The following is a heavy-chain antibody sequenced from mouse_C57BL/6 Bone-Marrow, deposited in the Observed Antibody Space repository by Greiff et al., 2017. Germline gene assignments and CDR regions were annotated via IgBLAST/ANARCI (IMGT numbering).Heavy chain of an antibody. Sequence: EVQLQESGGGLVKPGGSLKLSCAASGFTFSDYGMHWVRQAPEKGLEWVAYISSGSSTIYYADTVKGRFTISRDNAKNTLFLQMTSLRSEDTAMYYCARNPHYYGSSYWYFDVWGTGTTVTVSS. J-gene: IGHJ1*03. CDR1: GFTFSDYG. CDR3: ARNPHYYGSSYWYFDV. V-gene: IGHV5-17*01. CDR2: ISSGSSTI. D-gene: IGHD1-1*01.